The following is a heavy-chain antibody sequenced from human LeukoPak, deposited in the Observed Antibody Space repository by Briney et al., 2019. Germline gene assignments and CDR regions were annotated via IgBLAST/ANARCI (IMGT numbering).Heavy chain of an antibody. V-gene: IGHV7-4-1*02. Sequence: ASVKVSCKASGYTFTSYGISWVRQAPAQGREWMGWIDTNTGNPTYAQGFIGRCVFSLDTSVTTAYLQISSLKAEDTAVYYCARGYDTAGYFSYWGQGTLVAVSS. D-gene: IGHD3-22*01. CDR3: ARGYDTAGYFSY. J-gene: IGHJ4*02. CDR1: GYTFTSYG. CDR2: IDTNTGNP.